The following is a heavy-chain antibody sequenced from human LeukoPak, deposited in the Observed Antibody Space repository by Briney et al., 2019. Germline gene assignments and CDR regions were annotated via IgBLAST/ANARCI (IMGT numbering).Heavy chain of an antibody. CDR2: IYYGGST. Sequence: PSETLSLTCIVSGGSMSGYYWSWIRQAPGKGLEWIAYIYYGGSTNYSPSLKSRVTISVDTSKNQISLKLSSVTAADTAIYYCARGWQLNWFDPWGQGTLVTVSS. J-gene: IGHJ5*02. D-gene: IGHD6-13*01. V-gene: IGHV4-59*01. CDR1: GGSMSGYY. CDR3: ARGWQLNWFDP.